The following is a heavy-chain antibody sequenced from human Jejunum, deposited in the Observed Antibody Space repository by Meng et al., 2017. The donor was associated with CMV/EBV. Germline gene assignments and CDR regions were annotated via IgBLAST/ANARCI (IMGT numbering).Heavy chain of an antibody. CDR1: GFNLKSDY. V-gene: IGHV3-74*01. D-gene: IGHD3/OR15-3a*01. Sequence: GFNLKSDYMHWVRQAPGKGLVWVSRINSDGSITVYADAVKGRFTISRDNAKSTAYLQMNGLRGDDTAVYFCVRGGYDFWSGYGGPWGQGTLVTVSS. CDR3: VRGGYDFWSGYGGP. J-gene: IGHJ5*02. CDR2: INSDGSIT.